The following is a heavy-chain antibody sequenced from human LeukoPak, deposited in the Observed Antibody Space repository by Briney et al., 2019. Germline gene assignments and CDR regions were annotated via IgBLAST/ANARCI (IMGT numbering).Heavy chain of an antibody. CDR3: ARGRPHGNDY. J-gene: IGHJ4*02. Sequence: GSLRPSCAASGFTFSSYWMNWVRQAPGKGLVWVSRIASDGSSTTYADSVKGRFSISRDNAKNTLYLQMNSLRVEDTAVYYCARGRPHGNDYWGQGTLVTVSS. CDR1: GFTFSSYW. V-gene: IGHV3-74*01. CDR2: IASDGSST. D-gene: IGHD4-23*01.